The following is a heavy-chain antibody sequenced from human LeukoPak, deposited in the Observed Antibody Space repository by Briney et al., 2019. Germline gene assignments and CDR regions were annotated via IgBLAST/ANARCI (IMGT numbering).Heavy chain of an antibody. J-gene: IGHJ3*02. CDR2: FDYSGSI. Sequence: SETLSLTCTVSGGSISSSSYYWGWLRLPPGKGLQWIGSFDYSGSIYYNPSLKSRVIILVDMSKNQFSLKVNSVTDADTAVYYCARRPMDKHAFDIWGQGTKVTVSS. D-gene: IGHD3/OR15-3a*01. CDR3: ARRPMDKHAFDI. CDR1: GGSISSSSYY. V-gene: IGHV4-39*07.